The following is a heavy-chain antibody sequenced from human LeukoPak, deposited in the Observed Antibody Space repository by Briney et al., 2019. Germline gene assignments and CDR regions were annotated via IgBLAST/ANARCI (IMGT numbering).Heavy chain of an antibody. V-gene: IGHV3-23*01. D-gene: IGHD3-10*01. Sequence: PGGSLRLSCAAFGFTFSSHGMSWVRQTPGKGLEWVSSISTSGDGTVYADSVKGRVTISRDNAKNSLYLQMNSLRAEDTAVYYCVRERGLLFDYWGQGTLVTVSS. CDR3: VRERGLLFDY. CDR1: GFTFSSHG. CDR2: ISTSGDGT. J-gene: IGHJ4*02.